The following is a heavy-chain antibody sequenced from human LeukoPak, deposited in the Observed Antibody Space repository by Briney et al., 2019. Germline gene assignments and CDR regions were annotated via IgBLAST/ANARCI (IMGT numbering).Heavy chain of an antibody. D-gene: IGHD1-26*01. J-gene: IGHJ4*02. CDR2: IYYSGST. V-gene: IGHV4-39*07. CDR3: ARDGGNRGATRD. CDR1: GGSISSSSYY. Sequence: PSETLSLTCTVSGGSISSSSYYWGWIRQPPGKGLEWIGSIYYSGSTYYNPSLKSRVTISVDTSKNQFSLKLSSVTAADTAVYYCARDGGNRGATRDWGQGTLVTVSS.